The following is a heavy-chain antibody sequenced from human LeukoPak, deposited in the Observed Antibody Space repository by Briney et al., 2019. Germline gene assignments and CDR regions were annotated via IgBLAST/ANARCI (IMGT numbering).Heavy chain of an antibody. CDR2: ISTTGSDT. V-gene: IGHV3-11*05. D-gene: IGHD1-1*01. CDR1: GFTFSDYY. Sequence: PGGSLRLSCSASGFTFSDYYMSSLRQAPGKGLEWVSYISTTGSDTNYVDAVKGRFTISRDNAKNSLYLQMNSLRAEDTAVYYCAREWAPSNENWFDPWGQGTLVTVSS. CDR3: AREWAPSNENWFDP. J-gene: IGHJ5*02.